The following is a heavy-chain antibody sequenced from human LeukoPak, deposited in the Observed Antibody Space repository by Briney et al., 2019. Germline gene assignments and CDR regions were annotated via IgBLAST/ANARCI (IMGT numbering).Heavy chain of an antibody. CDR2: ISGSGGNT. J-gene: IGHJ3*02. Sequence: PGGSLRLSCAASGFTFSSYGMSWVRQAPGKGLEWVSAISGSGGNTYYADSVKGRFTISRDNSKNTLYLQMNSLRAEDTAVYYCAKDRSRSPYSSSYDAFDIWGQGTMVTVSS. V-gene: IGHV3-23*01. CDR1: GFTFSSYG. D-gene: IGHD6-13*01. CDR3: AKDRSRSPYSSSYDAFDI.